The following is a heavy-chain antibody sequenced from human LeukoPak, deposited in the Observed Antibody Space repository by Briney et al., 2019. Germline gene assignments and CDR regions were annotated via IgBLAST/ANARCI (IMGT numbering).Heavy chain of an antibody. CDR1: GGSFSGYY. V-gene: IGHV4-34*01. CDR2: INHSGST. D-gene: IGHD2-21*01. CDR3: ARAPQRSYQHNWFDP. Sequence: SETLSLTCAVYGGSFSGYYWSWIRQPPGKGLEWIGEINHSGSTNYNPSLKSRVTIPVDTSKNQFSLKLSSVTAADTAVYYCARAPQRSYQHNWFDPWGQGTLVTVSS. J-gene: IGHJ5*02.